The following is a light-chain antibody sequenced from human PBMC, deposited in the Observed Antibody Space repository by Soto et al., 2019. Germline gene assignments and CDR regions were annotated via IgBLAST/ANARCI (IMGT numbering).Light chain of an antibody. CDR1: QSISSF. V-gene: IGKV1-39*01. CDR3: QQTDSTPFS. CDR2: AAS. J-gene: IGKJ3*01. Sequence: DIQMTQSPSSLSASVGDRVTITCRASQSISSFLNWYQQKPGRAPKVLIYAASSLQSGVPSRFSGSESGTDYTLTITSLQPEDFATYCCQQTDSTPFSFGHGTQVQIK.